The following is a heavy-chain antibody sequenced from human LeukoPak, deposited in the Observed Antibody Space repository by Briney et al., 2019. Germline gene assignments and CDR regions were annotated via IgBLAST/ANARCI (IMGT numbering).Heavy chain of an antibody. CDR3: ARQGFVASYGVDV. CDR1: GYSFKNYW. CDR2: IYPGDSNT. J-gene: IGHJ6*02. V-gene: IGHV5-51*01. Sequence: GESLQISCKGSGYSFKNYWIAWVRQMPGKGLEWMGIIYPGDSNTRYNPSFQGQVTISADKSISTAYLQWSSLKASDTAEYYCARQGFVASYGVDVWGQGKPVTVSS.